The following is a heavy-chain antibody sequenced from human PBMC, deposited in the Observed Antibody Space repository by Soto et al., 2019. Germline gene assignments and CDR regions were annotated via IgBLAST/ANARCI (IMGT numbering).Heavy chain of an antibody. D-gene: IGHD3-22*01. CDR2: INPNSGGT. CDR3: ARTNYYDSSGYYYPDY. Sequence: ASVKVSCKASGYTFTGYYMHWVRQAPGQGLEWMGWINPNSGGTNYAQKFQGWVTMTRDTSISTAYMELSRLRSDDTAVYYCARTNYYDSSGYYYPDYWGQGTLVTVSS. J-gene: IGHJ4*02. V-gene: IGHV1-2*04. CDR1: GYTFTGYY.